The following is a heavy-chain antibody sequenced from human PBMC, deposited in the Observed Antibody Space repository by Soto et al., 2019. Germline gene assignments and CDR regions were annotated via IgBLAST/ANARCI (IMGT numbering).Heavy chain of an antibody. V-gene: IGHV4-30-4*08. Sequence: SETLSLTCDVSGGSISIGTDYWGWIRQPPGKGLEWIGYIYYSGSTYYNPSLKSRVTISVDTSKNQFSLKLSSVTAADTAVYYCARLTRNYDYVWGSSDQIDYWGQGTLVTVSS. D-gene: IGHD3-16*01. CDR1: GGSISIGTDY. CDR3: ARLTRNYDYVWGSSDQIDY. CDR2: IYYSGST. J-gene: IGHJ4*02.